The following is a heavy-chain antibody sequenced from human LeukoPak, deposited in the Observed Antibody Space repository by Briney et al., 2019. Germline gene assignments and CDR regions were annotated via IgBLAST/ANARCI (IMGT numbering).Heavy chain of an antibody. CDR3: ARGGSYDYWTGYRTDY. Sequence: GGSLRLSCAASNFAFSSYSMHWVRQAPGKGLEWVAVISYDESNIYYAASVKGRFSISRDNSKNTLFLQMNSLRAEDTAVYFCARGGSYDYWTGYRTDYWGQGTLVTVSS. D-gene: IGHD3-3*01. V-gene: IGHV3-30*04. CDR2: ISYDESNI. CDR1: NFAFSSYS. J-gene: IGHJ4*02.